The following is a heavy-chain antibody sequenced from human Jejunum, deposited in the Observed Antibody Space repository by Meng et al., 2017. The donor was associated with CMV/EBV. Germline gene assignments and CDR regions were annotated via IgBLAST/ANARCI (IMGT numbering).Heavy chain of an antibody. CDR2: IRSKAKSYAP. CDR1: GFSFSDSS. Sequence: SGFSFSDSSIQWFRQASGGGLEWVGRIRSKAKSYAPSYSASVKGRFTVSRDENTAYLQMSSLKTEDTAVYYCTRLRDGDYGGFDYWGQGTLVTVSS. CDR3: TRLRDGDYGGFDY. J-gene: IGHJ4*02. D-gene: IGHD4-17*01. V-gene: IGHV3-73*01.